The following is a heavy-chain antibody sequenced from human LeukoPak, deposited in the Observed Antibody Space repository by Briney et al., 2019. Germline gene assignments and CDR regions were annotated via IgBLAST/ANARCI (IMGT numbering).Heavy chain of an antibody. J-gene: IGHJ6*02. V-gene: IGHV3-30*04. D-gene: IGHD3-3*01. CDR1: GFTFSSYA. CDR2: ISYDGSNK. Sequence: GGSLRLSCAASGFTFSSYAMHWVRQAPGKGLEWVAVISYDGSNKYYADSVKGRFTISRDNSKNTLYLQMNSLRAEDTAVYYCARDGSGYYPHYYGMDVWGQGTTVTVSS. CDR3: ARDGSGYYPHYYGMDV.